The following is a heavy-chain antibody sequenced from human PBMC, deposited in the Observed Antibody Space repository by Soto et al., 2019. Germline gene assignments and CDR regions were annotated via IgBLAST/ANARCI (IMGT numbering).Heavy chain of an antibody. D-gene: IGHD2-21*02. J-gene: IGHJ5*02. V-gene: IGHV4-4*02. Sequence: QVQLQESGPGLVKPSGTLSLTCAVSGGSISSSNWWSWVRQPPGKGLEWIGEIYHSGSTNYNPSLRSRATISVDKSKNRFSLKLSSVTAADTAVYYCASTHIVVVTAIDRWGQGTLVTVSS. CDR2: IYHSGST. CDR1: GGSISSSNW. CDR3: ASTHIVVVTAIDR.